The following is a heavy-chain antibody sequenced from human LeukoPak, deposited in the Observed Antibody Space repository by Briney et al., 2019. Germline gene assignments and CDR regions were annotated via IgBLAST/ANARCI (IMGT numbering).Heavy chain of an antibody. CDR2: IYHSGST. CDR3: ARRTYSYGDLYYFDY. CDR1: GYSISSGYY. V-gene: IGHV4-38-2*02. J-gene: IGHJ4*02. D-gene: IGHD5-18*01. Sequence: SETLSLTCTVSGYSISSGYYWGWIRQAPGKGMEWIGSIYHSGSTYYNPSLKSRVTISVDTSKNQFSLKLSSVTAADTAVYYCARRTYSYGDLYYFDYWGQGTLVTVSS.